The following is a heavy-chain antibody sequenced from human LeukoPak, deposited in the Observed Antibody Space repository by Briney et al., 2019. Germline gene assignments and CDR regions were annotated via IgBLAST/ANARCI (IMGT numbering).Heavy chain of an antibody. CDR1: GGAIISYY. CDR3: ARLKFYDSTGYSPGYYMEV. Sequence: PSETLSLTCSVSGGAIISYYWSWIRQPAGKGPERIGRIYPTGNTDYNPSLKTRVTMSTDLSKKQFSLRLRSVTAADTAVYYCARLKFYDSTGYSPGYYMEVWGKGTAVTVSS. V-gene: IGHV4-4*07. CDR2: IYPTGNT. D-gene: IGHD3-22*01. J-gene: IGHJ6*03.